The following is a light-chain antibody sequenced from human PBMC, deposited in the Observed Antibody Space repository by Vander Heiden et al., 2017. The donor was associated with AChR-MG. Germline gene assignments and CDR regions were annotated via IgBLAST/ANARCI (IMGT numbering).Light chain of an antibody. CDR2: EAS. CDR3: QQRRDWPLFR. J-gene: IGKJ3*01. Sequence: EILLTQSPATLSLSPGERATLSCRASQSVSSYLAWYQQKRGQAPRLLIYEASNRATGIPARFSGSGSGTDFTLTISSLEPEDFAVYYCQQRRDWPLFRFGTGTKVDIK. CDR1: QSVSSY. V-gene: IGKV3-11*01.